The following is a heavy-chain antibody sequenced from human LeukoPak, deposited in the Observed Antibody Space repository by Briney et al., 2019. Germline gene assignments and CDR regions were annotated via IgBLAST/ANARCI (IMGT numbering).Heavy chain of an antibody. Sequence: SETLSLTCAVYGGSFSNYYWSWIRQPPGKGLEWIGEIDHSGSTNYNPSLKSRLTISVDTSKKQFSLKLSSVTAADTAVYYCARDKRYCSGGSCYGVLDYWGQGTLVTVSS. CDR3: ARDKRYCSGGSCYGVLDY. D-gene: IGHD2-15*01. V-gene: IGHV4-34*01. CDR1: GGSFSNYY. J-gene: IGHJ4*02. CDR2: IDHSGST.